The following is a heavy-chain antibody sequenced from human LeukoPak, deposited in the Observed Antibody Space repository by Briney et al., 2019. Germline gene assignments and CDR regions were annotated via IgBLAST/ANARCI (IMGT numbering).Heavy chain of an antibody. Sequence: SETLSLTCTVSGGSISSSSYYWGWIRQHPGKGLEWIGYIYYSGSTYYNPSLKSRVTISVDTSKNQFSLKLSSVTAADTAVYYCARGSGGSCYSGWGQGTLVTVSS. J-gene: IGHJ4*02. CDR1: GGSISSSSYY. CDR3: ARGSGGSCYSG. V-gene: IGHV4-31*03. D-gene: IGHD2-15*01. CDR2: IYYSGST.